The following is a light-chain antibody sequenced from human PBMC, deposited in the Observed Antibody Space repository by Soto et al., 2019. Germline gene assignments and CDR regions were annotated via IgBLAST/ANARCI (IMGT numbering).Light chain of an antibody. CDR1: QSVRSSY. Sequence: IVLTQSPGTLSLSPGERATLSCRASQSVRSSYLAWYQQKPGQAPRLLIYGASSRATGIPDRFSGSGSGTDFTLTISRLEPEDFAEYYCQQYGSSPFTFGPGTKLDIK. CDR3: QQYGSSPFT. V-gene: IGKV3-20*01. CDR2: GAS. J-gene: IGKJ3*01.